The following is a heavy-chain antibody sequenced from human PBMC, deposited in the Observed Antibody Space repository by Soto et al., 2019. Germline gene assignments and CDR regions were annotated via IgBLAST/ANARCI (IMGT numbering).Heavy chain of an antibody. V-gene: IGHV3-74*01. J-gene: IGHJ6*02. D-gene: IGHD3-3*01. CDR1: GFTFSTYW. Sequence: GGSLRLSCAATGFTFSTYWVHWVRQAPGKGLVWVSRINSDGSTTNYADSVKGRFTISRDNAKNTLYLQMNSLRDEDTAVYYCAREPKTIFGVMFGMDVWGQGTTVTVSS. CDR3: AREPKTIFGVMFGMDV. CDR2: INSDGSTT.